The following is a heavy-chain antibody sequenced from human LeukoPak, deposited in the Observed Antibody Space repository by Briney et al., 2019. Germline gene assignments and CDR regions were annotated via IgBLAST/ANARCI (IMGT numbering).Heavy chain of an antibody. CDR3: AKEGGYSSGWYVPIDY. Sequence: GGSLRLSCAASGFTFDDYGMSWVRQAPGKGLEWVSAISGSGGSTYYADSVKGWFTISRDNSKNTLYLQMNSLRAEDTAVYYCAKEGGYSSGWYVPIDYWGQGTLVTVSS. CDR2: ISGSGGST. J-gene: IGHJ4*02. V-gene: IGHV3-23*01. CDR1: GFTFDDYG. D-gene: IGHD6-19*01.